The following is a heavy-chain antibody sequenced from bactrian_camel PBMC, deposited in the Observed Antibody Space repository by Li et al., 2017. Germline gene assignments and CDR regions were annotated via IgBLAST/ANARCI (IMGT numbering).Heavy chain of an antibody. CDR1: GYTFNTY. D-gene: IGHD3*01. Sequence: DVQLVESGGGSALAGGSVRLSCAASGYTFNTYSWFRQAPGKEREGVAAIYTGGGVTYYADSVKGRFTIFKDNAKNTLYLQMSSLKPEDSAIYRCAARRAHCARDQVSKIMTHWGQGTQVTVS. V-gene: IGHV3S31*01. CDR3: AARRAHCARDQVSKIMTH. CDR2: IYTGGGVT. J-gene: IGHJ4*01.